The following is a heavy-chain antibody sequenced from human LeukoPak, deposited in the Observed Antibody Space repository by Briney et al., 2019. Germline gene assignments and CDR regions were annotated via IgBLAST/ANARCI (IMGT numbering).Heavy chain of an antibody. Sequence: GASVKVSCKASGYTFTSYDINWVRQATGQGLEWMGWMNPNSGNTGYAQKFQGRVTMTRNTSISTAYMELSSLRSEDTAVYYCARVHGSGSYFYYYYGMDVWGQGTTVTVSS. V-gene: IGHV1-8*01. CDR3: ARVHGSGSYFYYYYGMDV. CDR1: GYTFTSYD. D-gene: IGHD3-10*01. J-gene: IGHJ6*02. CDR2: MNPNSGNT.